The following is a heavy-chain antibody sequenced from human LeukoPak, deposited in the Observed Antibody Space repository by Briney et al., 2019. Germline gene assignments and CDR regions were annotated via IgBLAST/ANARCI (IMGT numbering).Heavy chain of an antibody. CDR2: INHSGST. CDR1: GGSFSGYY. Sequence: ASETLSLTCSVYGGSFSGYYWSWIRQPPGKGLEWIGEINHSGSTNYNPSLKSRVTISVDTSKNQLSLKVSSVTAADTAVYYCAGQHVSSGWPFDYWGQGTLVTVSS. V-gene: IGHV4-34*01. J-gene: IGHJ4*02. CDR3: AGQHVSSGWPFDY. D-gene: IGHD6-19*01.